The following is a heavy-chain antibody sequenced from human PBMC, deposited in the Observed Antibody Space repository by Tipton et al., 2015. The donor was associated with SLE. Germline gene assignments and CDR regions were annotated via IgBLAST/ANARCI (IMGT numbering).Heavy chain of an antibody. CDR1: DDYITSGFYY. CDR3: TRNVFYGLSYWYFDL. CDR2: VSKTGST. J-gene: IGHJ2*01. V-gene: IGHV4-31*03. Sequence: TLSLTCNVSDDYITSGFYYWTWIRQSPGMGLEWIGHVSKTGSTSYNPSLSGRTDISVDTSENHFSLNLYSVTAADAAMYFCTRNVFYGLSYWYFDLWGRGTPVTVSS. D-gene: IGHD4-17*01.